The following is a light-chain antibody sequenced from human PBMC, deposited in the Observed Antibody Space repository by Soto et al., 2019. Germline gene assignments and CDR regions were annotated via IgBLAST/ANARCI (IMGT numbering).Light chain of an antibody. V-gene: IGKV3-20*01. CDR2: DAS. CDR1: QSVGSNK. CDR3: QQYGSTPLT. Sequence: EIVLTQSPGTLSLSPGETATLSCRASQSVGSNKLAWYQQKRGQAPRFLMYDASTRATGIPDRFSGSGSGTDFTLTISRLEPEDFAVYYCQQYGSTPLTFGGGTKVEIK. J-gene: IGKJ4*01.